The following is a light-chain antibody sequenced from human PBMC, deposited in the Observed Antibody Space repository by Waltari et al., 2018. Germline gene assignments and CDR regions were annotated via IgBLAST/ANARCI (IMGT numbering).Light chain of an antibody. CDR3: MQGTQWPPWT. V-gene: IGKV2-30*01. Sequence: DIVMTKSPLSLPVTLAPPASLPCRFSQSLINRDGNTYLNGYQQRPGQSPRRLIYKVSRRDSGVPDRFSGSGSGTDFTLKISRVEAEDVGVYYCMQGTQWPPWTFGQGTKVEIK. J-gene: IGKJ1*01. CDR1: QSLINRDGNTY. CDR2: KVS.